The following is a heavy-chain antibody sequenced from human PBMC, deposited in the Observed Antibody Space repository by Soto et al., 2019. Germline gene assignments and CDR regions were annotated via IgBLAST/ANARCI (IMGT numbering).Heavy chain of an antibody. CDR3: ARVQPDGFPKYLDH. J-gene: IGHJ4*02. CDR2: ISSDGATA. Sequence: LRLSCAASGFSFSRYWMYWLRQSPGKGLEWVSRISSDGATASLPDSVEGRFAVSRDNAKSEVFLQMNSLRVDDTGVYFCARVQPDGFPKYLDHWGQGALVTVSS. V-gene: IGHV3-74*01. D-gene: IGHD2-21*01. CDR1: GFSFSRYW.